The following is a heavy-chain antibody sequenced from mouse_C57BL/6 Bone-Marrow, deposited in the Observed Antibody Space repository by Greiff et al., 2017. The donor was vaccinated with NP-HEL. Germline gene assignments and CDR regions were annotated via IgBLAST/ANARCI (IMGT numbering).Heavy chain of an antibody. J-gene: IGHJ3*01. Sequence: VKLQQSGPELVKPGASVKLSCKASGYTFTSYDINWVKQRPGQGLEWIGWIYPRDGSTKYNEKFKGKATLTVDTSSSTAYMELHSLTSEDSAVYFCAREDYYGSSSSWFAYWGQGTLVTVSA. CDR2: IYPRDGST. V-gene: IGHV1-85*01. CDR3: AREDYYGSSSSWFAY. D-gene: IGHD1-1*01. CDR1: GYTFTSYD.